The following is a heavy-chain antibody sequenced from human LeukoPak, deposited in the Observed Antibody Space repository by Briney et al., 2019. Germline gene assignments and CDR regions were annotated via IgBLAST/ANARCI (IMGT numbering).Heavy chain of an antibody. Sequence: GGSLRLSCAASGFTFSSYWMHWVRQAPGKGLVWVSRIISDGSSTSYADSVKGRFTISRDNAKNTLYLQMNSLRAEDTAVYYCARSRDGYNFFDYWGQGTLVTVSS. CDR3: ARSRDGYNFFDY. CDR1: GFTFSSYW. V-gene: IGHV3-74*01. D-gene: IGHD5-24*01. J-gene: IGHJ4*02. CDR2: IISDGSST.